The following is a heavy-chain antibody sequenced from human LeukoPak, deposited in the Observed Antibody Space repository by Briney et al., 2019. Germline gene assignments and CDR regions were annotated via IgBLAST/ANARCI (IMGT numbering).Heavy chain of an antibody. V-gene: IGHV3-30*03. CDR3: ARDGHGDYLSPPFDY. CDR2: ISYDGSNK. D-gene: IGHD4-17*01. Sequence: GGSLRLSCAASGFTFSSYGMHWVRQAPGKGLEWVAVISYDGSNKYYADSVKGRFTISRDNSKNTLYLQMNSLRAEDTAVYYCARDGHGDYLSPPFDYWGQGTLVTVSS. CDR1: GFTFSSYG. J-gene: IGHJ4*02.